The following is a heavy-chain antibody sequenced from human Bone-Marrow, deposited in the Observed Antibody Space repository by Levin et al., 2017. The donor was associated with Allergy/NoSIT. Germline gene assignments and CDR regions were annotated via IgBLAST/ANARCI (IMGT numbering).Heavy chain of an antibody. V-gene: IGHV3-66*01. CDR1: GFTVSSNY. Sequence: SCAASGFTVSSNYMSWVRQAPGKGLEWVSVIYSGGSTYYADSVKGRFTISRDNSKNTLYLQMNSLRAEDTAVYYCARDCSGGSCYESYWGQGTLVTVSS. CDR3: ARDCSGGSCYESY. J-gene: IGHJ4*02. D-gene: IGHD2-15*01. CDR2: IYSGGST.